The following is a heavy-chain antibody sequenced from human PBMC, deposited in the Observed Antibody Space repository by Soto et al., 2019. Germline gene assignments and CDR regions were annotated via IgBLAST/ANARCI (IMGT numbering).Heavy chain of an antibody. J-gene: IGHJ5*02. CDR2: ISYDSRNT. CDR3: VKALDITLAGFAP. V-gene: IGHV3-30*18. Sequence: QVQLVESGGGVVQPGRSLRLSCTASGFNFSHSGMHWVRQTPDRGLEWLAVISYDSRNTYYADSVKERFTISRDNVRNTLYLHMSDARRDDTAVYYCVKALDITLAGFAPWGQGTLVIVSS. CDR1: GFNFSHSG. D-gene: IGHD3-9*01.